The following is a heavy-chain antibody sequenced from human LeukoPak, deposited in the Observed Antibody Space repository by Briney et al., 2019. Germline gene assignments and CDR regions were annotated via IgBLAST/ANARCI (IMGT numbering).Heavy chain of an antibody. CDR2: ISSSSSTI. CDR3: ARDWDDYRVAEYFQH. V-gene: IGHV3-48*01. Sequence: GGSLRLSCAASGFTFSSYSMNWVRQAPGKGLEWVSYISSSSSTIYYADSVKGRFTISRDNAKNSLYLQMNSLRAEDTAVYYCARDWDDYRVAEYFQHWGQGTLVTVSS. D-gene: IGHD4-11*01. CDR1: GFTFSSYS. J-gene: IGHJ1*01.